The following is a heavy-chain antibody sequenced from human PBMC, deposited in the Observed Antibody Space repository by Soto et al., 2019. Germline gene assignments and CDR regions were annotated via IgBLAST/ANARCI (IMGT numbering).Heavy chain of an antibody. Sequence: SETLSLTCRVSGGSIGGYDGSWIRQPPGKGLEWIGYIYYSGSTNYNPSLKSRVTISVDTSKNQFSLKLSSVTAADTAVYYCARGGWKLFDYWGQGTLVTVSS. CDR2: IYYSGST. D-gene: IGHD6-19*01. V-gene: IGHV4-59*01. J-gene: IGHJ4*02. CDR3: ARGGWKLFDY. CDR1: GGSIGGYD.